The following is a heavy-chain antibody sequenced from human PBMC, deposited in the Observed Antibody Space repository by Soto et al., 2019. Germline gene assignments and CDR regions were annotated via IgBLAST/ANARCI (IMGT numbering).Heavy chain of an antibody. J-gene: IGHJ4*02. Sequence: PSETLSLTCTVSGGSISSYYWSWIRQPPGKGLEWIGYIYYSGSTNYNPSLKSRVTISVDTSKNQFSLKLSSVTAADTAVYYCARVNYYDSRADYWGQGTLVTVSS. CDR3: ARVNYYDSRADY. D-gene: IGHD3-22*01. CDR1: GGSISSYY. CDR2: IYYSGST. V-gene: IGHV4-59*01.